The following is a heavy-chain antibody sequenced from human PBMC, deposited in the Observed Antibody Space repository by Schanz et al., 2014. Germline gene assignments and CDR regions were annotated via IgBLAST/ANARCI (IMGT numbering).Heavy chain of an antibody. V-gene: IGHV1-69*02. CDR1: GDTFSKYN. D-gene: IGHD2-2*01. J-gene: IGHJ3*02. CDR2: IMPLLDVG. Sequence: QVQLVQSGPEVKKPGSSVKVSCQAFGDTFSKYNIMWVRQVPGQGLEWLGRIMPLLDVGNYAQQFQGRVTFTADKSTSTAYMELSSLRYEDTALYYCARGTMPGTFDIWGQGTMVTVSS. CDR3: ARGTMPGTFDI.